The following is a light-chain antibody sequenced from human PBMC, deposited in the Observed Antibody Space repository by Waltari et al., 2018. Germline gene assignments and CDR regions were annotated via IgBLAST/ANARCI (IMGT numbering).Light chain of an antibody. CDR3: QVWDSSSHVV. Sequence: SYVLTQPPSVSVAPGETARISCGGNNIGRKNVHWYQQRPGQAPLLVLYDYTDRPSGIPERFSGSNSGNTPTLTISRVEAGDEADYYCQVWDSSSHVVFGGGTKLTVL. J-gene: IGLJ3*02. CDR2: DYT. CDR1: NIGRKN. V-gene: IGLV3-21*02.